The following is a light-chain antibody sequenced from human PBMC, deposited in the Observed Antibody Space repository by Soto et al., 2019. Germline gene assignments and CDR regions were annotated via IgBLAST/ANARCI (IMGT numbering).Light chain of an antibody. V-gene: IGKV1-39*01. CDR3: QHYNSYSEA. J-gene: IGKJ1*01. Sequence: DIPLTQSPSSLSASVLDRVPIXGRASQSISSYLNWYQQKPGKAPKLLIYAASSLQSGVPSRFSGSGSGTDFTLTISSLQPEDFATYYCQHYNSYSEAFGQGTKVDIK. CDR2: AAS. CDR1: QSISSY.